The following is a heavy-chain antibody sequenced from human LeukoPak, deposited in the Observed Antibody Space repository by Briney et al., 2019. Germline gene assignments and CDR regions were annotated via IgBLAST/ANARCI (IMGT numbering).Heavy chain of an antibody. CDR2: IYATGST. Sequence: SETLSLTCDVSGDFIRGYWWGWVRQPAGKGLEWIGRIYATGSTKFNPSLKSRLTMSMDTSTNQLFLKLSLTLTSVPAADTAVYFCARQGYTARYYFLDFWRQGTLVTVSP. V-gene: IGHV4-4*07. CDR3: ARQGYTARYYFLDF. CDR1: GDFIRGYW. D-gene: IGHD1-26*01. J-gene: IGHJ4*02.